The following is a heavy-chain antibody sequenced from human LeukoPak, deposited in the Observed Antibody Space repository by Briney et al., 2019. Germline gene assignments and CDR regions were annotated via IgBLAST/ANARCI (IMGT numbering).Heavy chain of an antibody. CDR3: AESRDGYNSFDY. V-gene: IGHV1-69*13. CDR1: GGTFSSYA. CDR2: IIPIFGTA. J-gene: IGHJ4*02. Sequence: GASVKVSCKASGGTFSSYAISWVRQAPGQGLEWMGGIIPIFGTANYAQKFQGRVTITADESTSTAYMELSSLRSEDTAVYYCAESRDGYNSFDYWGQGTLSPSPQ. D-gene: IGHD5-24*01.